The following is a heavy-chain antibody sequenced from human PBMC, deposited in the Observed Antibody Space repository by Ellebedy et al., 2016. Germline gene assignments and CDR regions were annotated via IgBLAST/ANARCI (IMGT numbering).Heavy chain of an antibody. Sequence: SETLSLXXAVYGGSFSGYYWSWIRQPPGKGLEWIGEINHSGSTKYNPSLKSRVTISVDTSKIQFSLRLSSVTAADTAVYYCARGDGSGSLIDYWGQGTLVTVPS. CDR2: INHSGST. CDR3: ARGDGSGSLIDY. CDR1: GGSFSGYY. J-gene: IGHJ4*02. D-gene: IGHD3-10*01. V-gene: IGHV4-34*01.